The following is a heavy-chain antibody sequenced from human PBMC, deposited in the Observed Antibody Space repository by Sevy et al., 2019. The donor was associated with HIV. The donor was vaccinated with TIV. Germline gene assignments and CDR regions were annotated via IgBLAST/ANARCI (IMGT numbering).Heavy chain of an antibody. CDR1: GFTLDDYA. V-gene: IGHV3-9*01. D-gene: IGHD2-8*01. Sequence: GGSLRLSCAASGFTLDDYAMHWVRQAPGKGLEWVSGISRNSGSIGYADSVKGRFTISRDNAKNSLYLQMNSLRAEDTALYYCAKDKGYCTNGVCYTSYYYYGMDVWGQGPTVTVSS. CDR2: ISRNSGSI. J-gene: IGHJ6*02. CDR3: AKDKGYCTNGVCYTSYYYYGMDV.